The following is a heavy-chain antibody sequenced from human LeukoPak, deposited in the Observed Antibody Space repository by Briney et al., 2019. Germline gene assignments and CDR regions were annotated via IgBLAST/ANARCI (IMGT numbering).Heavy chain of an antibody. V-gene: IGHV3-30*03. D-gene: IGHD3-9*01. CDR1: GFPFSNYG. CDR2: ISSDGSDK. CDR3: ARVGYDILTGYYGEHWFDP. Sequence: PGRSLRLSCAASGFPFSNYGMHWVRLAPGKRLEWVAVISSDGSDKYYADSVKGRFTISRDNSKNTLYLQMNSLRAEDTAVYYCARVGYDILTGYYGEHWFDPWGQGTLVTVSS. J-gene: IGHJ5*02.